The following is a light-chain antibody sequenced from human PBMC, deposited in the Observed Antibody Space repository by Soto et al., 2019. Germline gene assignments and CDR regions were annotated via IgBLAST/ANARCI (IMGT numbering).Light chain of an antibody. CDR1: SSDVGGYNF. CDR3: TSYAGSNNFV. V-gene: IGLV2-8*01. Sequence: QSALTQPAPASGSPGQSVTISCTGTSSDVGGYNFVSWYQQHPGKAPKLMIYEVTKRPSGVPDRFSGSKSGNTASLTVSGLQAEDEADYYCTSYAGSNNFVFGTGTKVTVL. J-gene: IGLJ1*01. CDR2: EVT.